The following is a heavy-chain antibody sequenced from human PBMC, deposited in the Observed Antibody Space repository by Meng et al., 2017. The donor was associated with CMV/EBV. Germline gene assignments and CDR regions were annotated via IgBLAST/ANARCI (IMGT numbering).Heavy chain of an antibody. CDR1: GGSFSGYY. Sequence: SETLSLTCAVYGGSFSGYYWSWIRQPPGKGLEWIGEINHSGSTNYNPSLKSRVTISVDTSKNQFSLKLSSVTVADTAVYYCARAGDSSIWYWAGGYYYYYYGMDVWGQGTTVTVSS. J-gene: IGHJ6*02. CDR2: INHSGST. D-gene: IGHD6-13*01. CDR3: ARAGDSSIWYWAGGYYYYYYGMDV. V-gene: IGHV4-34*01.